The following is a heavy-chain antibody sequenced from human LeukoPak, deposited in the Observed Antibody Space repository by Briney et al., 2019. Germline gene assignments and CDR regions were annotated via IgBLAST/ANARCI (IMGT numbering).Heavy chain of an antibody. CDR2: IGASGEST. Sequence: PGGSLRLSCAASGFTVSVADMTWVRQAPGKGLEWVSLIGASGESTYYADSVKGRFTISRDNSKNTLSLQMNSLRVEDTAMYFCAKDIQLSTWGLGTMVTVSS. CDR3: AKDIQLST. V-gene: IGHV3-23*01. D-gene: IGHD5-24*01. CDR1: GFTVSVAD. J-gene: IGHJ3*01.